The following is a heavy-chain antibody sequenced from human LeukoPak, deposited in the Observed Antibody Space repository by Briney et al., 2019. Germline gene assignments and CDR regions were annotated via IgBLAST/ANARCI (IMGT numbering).Heavy chain of an antibody. D-gene: IGHD6-19*01. V-gene: IGHV5-51*01. CDR1: GYSFTSYW. CDR3: ARIGYSSGWYSVYYFDY. J-gene: IGHJ4*02. CDR2: IYPGDSDT. Sequence: GESLKISCKGSGYSFTSYWIGWVRQMPGKGLEWMGIIYPGDSDTRYSPSFQGQVTISADKSISTAYLQWSSLKASDTAMYCCARIGYSSGWYSVYYFDYWGQGTLVTVSS.